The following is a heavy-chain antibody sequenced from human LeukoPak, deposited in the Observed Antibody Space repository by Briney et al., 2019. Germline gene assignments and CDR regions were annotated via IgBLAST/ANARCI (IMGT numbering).Heavy chain of an antibody. Sequence: PGGSLRLSCAASGFTFSGSAMHWVRHASGKGLEWVGRIRSKANNYATAYAASVKGRFTISRDDSENTAYLQMNSLKTEDTAVYYCTRPTFDSSGYDDYWGQGTLVTVSS. CDR3: TRPTFDSSGYDDY. CDR1: GFTFSGSA. CDR2: IRSKANNYAT. V-gene: IGHV3-73*01. J-gene: IGHJ4*02. D-gene: IGHD3-22*01.